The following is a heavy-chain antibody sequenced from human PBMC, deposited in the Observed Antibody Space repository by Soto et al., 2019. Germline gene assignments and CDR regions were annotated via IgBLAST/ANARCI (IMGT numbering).Heavy chain of an antibody. J-gene: IGHJ5*02. Sequence: QVQLQESGPGLVKPSQTLYLTCTVSGGSISSGDYYWSWIRQPPGKGLEWIGYIYYSGSTYYNPSLKSRVTISVDTSKNQFSLKLSSVTAADTAVYYCARGGRLYYDSSGPWGQGTLVTVSS. V-gene: IGHV4-30-4*01. CDR2: IYYSGST. D-gene: IGHD3-22*01. CDR1: GGSISSGDYY. CDR3: ARGGRLYYDSSGP.